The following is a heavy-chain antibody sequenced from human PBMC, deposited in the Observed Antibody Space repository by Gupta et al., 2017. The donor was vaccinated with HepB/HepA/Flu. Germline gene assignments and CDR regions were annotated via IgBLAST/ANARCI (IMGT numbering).Heavy chain of an antibody. CDR3: AKHRGNRVYYPIDY. CDR2: LSDSGGRT. J-gene: IGHJ4*02. Sequence: EVQLLESGGGLVQPGGSLRLSCAASGSTFSRYAMSWVRQAPGKGLEWVSGLSDSGGRTYYTDSVKGRFTISRDNSKNTLYLQMISLRAEDTALYYCAKHRGNRVYYPIDYWGQGTLVTVSS. V-gene: IGHV3-23*01. D-gene: IGHD3-22*01. CDR1: GSTFSRYA.